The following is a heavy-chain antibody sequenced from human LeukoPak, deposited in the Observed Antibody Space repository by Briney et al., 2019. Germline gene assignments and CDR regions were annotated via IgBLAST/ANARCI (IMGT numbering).Heavy chain of an antibody. Sequence: GGSLRLSCAASGFTFSAYAMHWVRQAPGKGLEWVAVISYDGSNKYSADSVKGRITISRDNSKNTLYLQMNSLRAEDTAVYYCARVPHSTSSGRYFDYWGQGTLVTVSS. D-gene: IGHD3-22*01. V-gene: IGHV3-30*07. CDR1: GFTFSAYA. J-gene: IGHJ4*02. CDR3: ARVPHSTSSGRYFDY. CDR2: ISYDGSNK.